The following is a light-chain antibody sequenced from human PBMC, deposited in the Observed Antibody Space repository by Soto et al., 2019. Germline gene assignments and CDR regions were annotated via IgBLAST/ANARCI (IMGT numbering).Light chain of an antibody. CDR2: DVS. V-gene: IGKV3D-11*02. CDR1: QSISGY. J-gene: IGKJ5*01. CDR3: QQRNYWQVT. Sequence: EIVLTQSPVTLSLSPVERATLSCRASQSISGYLAWYQQKPGQAPRLLIYDVSNRATGIPARFSGSGPGTDFTLTTSSLEPEDFAIYYCQQRNYWQVTFGQGTRLEIK.